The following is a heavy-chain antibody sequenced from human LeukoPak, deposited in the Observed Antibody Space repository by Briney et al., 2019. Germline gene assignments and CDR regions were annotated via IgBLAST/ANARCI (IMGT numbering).Heavy chain of an antibody. CDR3: ARTIYDRYHDAFDI. D-gene: IGHD3-22*01. CDR1: GFTFSSYS. V-gene: IGHV3-21*01. J-gene: IGHJ3*02. CDR2: ISSSSSYI. Sequence: GGSLSLSCAASGFTFSSYSMNWVRQAPGKGLEWVSSISSSSSYIYYADSVKGRFTISRDNAKNSLYLQMNSLRAEDTAVYYCARTIYDRYHDAFDIWGQGTMVTVSS.